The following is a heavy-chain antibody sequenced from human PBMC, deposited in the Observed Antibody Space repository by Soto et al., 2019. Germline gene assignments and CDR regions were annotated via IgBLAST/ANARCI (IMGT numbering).Heavy chain of an antibody. CDR1: GYTFTGFY. CDR2: INPNSGGT. CDR3: ARSGYSYGYADY. V-gene: IGHV1-2*04. D-gene: IGHD5-18*01. J-gene: IGHJ4*02. Sequence: ASVKVSCKASGYTFTGFYMHWVRQAPGQGLEWMGWINPNSGGTNYAQKFQGWVTMTRDTSISTAYMELSRLRSDDTAVYYCARSGYSYGYADYWGQGTLVTVSS.